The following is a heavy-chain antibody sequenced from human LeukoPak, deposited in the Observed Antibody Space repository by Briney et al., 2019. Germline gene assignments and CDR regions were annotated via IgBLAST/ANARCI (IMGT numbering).Heavy chain of an antibody. Sequence: GASVKVSCKASGYTFTSYGISWVRQAPGQGLEWMGWISAYNGNTNYAQKLQGRVTMTTDTSTSTAYMDLRSLRSDDTAVYYCARGLRYYYDSSGYYYNWGQGTLVTVSS. CDR2: ISAYNGNT. V-gene: IGHV1-18*01. CDR3: ARGLRYYYDSSGYYYN. J-gene: IGHJ4*02. CDR1: GYTFTSYG. D-gene: IGHD3-22*01.